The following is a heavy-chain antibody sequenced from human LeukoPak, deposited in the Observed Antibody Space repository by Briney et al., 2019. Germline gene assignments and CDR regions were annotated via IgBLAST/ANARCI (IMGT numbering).Heavy chain of an antibody. Sequence: PSETLSPTCTVSGGSISSSSYYWGWIRQPPGKGLEWIGSIYYSGSTYYNPSLKSRVTISVDTSKNQFSLKLRSVTAADTAVYYCARDKGDYGDYYWFDPWGQGTLVTVSS. CDR1: GGSISSSSYY. CDR2: IYYSGST. J-gene: IGHJ5*02. V-gene: IGHV4-39*07. CDR3: ARDKGDYGDYYWFDP. D-gene: IGHD4-17*01.